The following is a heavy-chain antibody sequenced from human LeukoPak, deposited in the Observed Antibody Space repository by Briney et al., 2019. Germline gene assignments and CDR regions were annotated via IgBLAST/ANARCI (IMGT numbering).Heavy chain of an antibody. CDR2: IKPDGSAK. J-gene: IGHJ4*02. CDR1: GFTFSSHW. D-gene: IGHD2-21*01. CDR3: ARIYCGGGHCYYDY. Sequence: GGSLRLSCAASGFTFSSHWMSWVRQAPGRGLDWVANIKPDGSAKYYMDSVKGRFTISRGNSQNSLSLQMNSLRVDDTAVYYCARIYCGGGHCYYDYWGQGTLVTVSS. V-gene: IGHV3-7*01.